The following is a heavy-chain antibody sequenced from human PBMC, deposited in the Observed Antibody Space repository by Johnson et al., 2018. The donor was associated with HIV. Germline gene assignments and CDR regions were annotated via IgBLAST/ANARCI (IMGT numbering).Heavy chain of an antibody. Sequence: QVQLMESGGGLVKPGGSLRLSCAASGFTFSDYYMNWMRQAPGKGLEWVAFIRYDGSIKYYVDSVKGRFTISRDNSKNTLYLQMNSLRAEDTAVYYCAKDSWIQLWFGDAFDIWGQGTMVTVSS. CDR2: IRYDGSIK. D-gene: IGHD5-18*01. CDR3: AKDSWIQLWFGDAFDI. V-gene: IGHV3-30*02. CDR1: GFTFSDYY. J-gene: IGHJ3*02.